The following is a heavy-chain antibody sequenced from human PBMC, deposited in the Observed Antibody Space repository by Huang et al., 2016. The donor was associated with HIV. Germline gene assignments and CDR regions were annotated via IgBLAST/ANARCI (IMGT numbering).Heavy chain of an antibody. D-gene: IGHD5-12*01. CDR3: ASGQRMRESDIVATIPVS. CDR1: GYNFTSRG. Sequence: QVHLVQSGPEVKKPGASVKVSCKASGYNFTSRGLHWVRQAPGQRLEWMGYLNPGKGNTKYSPKFQDRGTLTRDISANTAYRQLSRLTSEDTAVYYCASGQRMRESDIVATIPVSWGQGALVTVSS. J-gene: IGHJ5*02. CDR2: LNPGKGNT. V-gene: IGHV1-3*01.